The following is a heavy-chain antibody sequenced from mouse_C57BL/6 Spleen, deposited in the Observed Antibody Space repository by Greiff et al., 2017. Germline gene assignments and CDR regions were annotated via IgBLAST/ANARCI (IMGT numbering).Heavy chain of an antibody. J-gene: IGHJ1*03. D-gene: IGHD2-4*01. Sequence: QVQLQQSGAELMKPGASVKLSCKATGYTFTGYWIEWVKQRPGHGLEWIGEILPGSGSTNYNEKFKGKATFTADTASNTSYMQLSMMTTDDSAIDYCASTPQGLRWYMEVWGTGTSVTVSS. CDR2: ILPGSGST. CDR1: GYTFTGYW. CDR3: ASTPQGLRWYMEV. V-gene: IGHV1-9*01.